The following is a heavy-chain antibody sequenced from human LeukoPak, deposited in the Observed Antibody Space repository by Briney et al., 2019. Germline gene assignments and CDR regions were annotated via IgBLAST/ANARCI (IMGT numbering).Heavy chain of an antibody. V-gene: IGHV1-2*02. CDR2: MNPYSGGT. CDR3: ARDLSHGLDYYYYMDV. D-gene: IGHD2/OR15-2a*01. CDR1: GYSFTDYY. Sequence: ASVKVSCKAAGYSFTDYYMHWVRQAPGQGLEWMGWMNPYSGGTNFAQKFRGRVSMTRDTSISTAYMELSSLSSDDTAVYYCARDLSHGLDYYYYMDVWGKGTTVTVSS. J-gene: IGHJ6*03.